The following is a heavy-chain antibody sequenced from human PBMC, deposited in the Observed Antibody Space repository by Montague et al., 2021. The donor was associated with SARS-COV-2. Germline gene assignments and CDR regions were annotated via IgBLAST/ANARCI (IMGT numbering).Heavy chain of an antibody. D-gene: IGHD1-26*01. CDR1: GGSISSGSHY. CDR2: IDTSGNT. CDR3: ARRIDYYGMDV. Sequence: TLSLTCTVSGGSISSGSHYWSWIRQPAGKGLEWIGRIDTSGNTKYISSLKSRVTISVDTSKNQFSLKLSSVTAADTAVYYCARRIDYYGMDVWGQGTTVTVSS. V-gene: IGHV4-61*02. J-gene: IGHJ6*02.